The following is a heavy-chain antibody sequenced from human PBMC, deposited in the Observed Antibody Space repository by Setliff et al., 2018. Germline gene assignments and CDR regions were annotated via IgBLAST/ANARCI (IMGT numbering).Heavy chain of an antibody. J-gene: IGHJ6*02. CDR2: IIPIFGTA. CDR3: ASDGQGNYNFWSGSYYYYGMDV. D-gene: IGHD3-3*01. CDR1: GGTFSSYA. Sequence: SVKVSCKASGGTFSSYAISWVRQAPGQGLEWMGGIIPIFGTANYAQKFQGRVTMTTDTSTSTAYMELRSLRSDGTAVYYCASDGQGNYNFWSGSYYYYGMDVWGQGTTVTVSS. V-gene: IGHV1-69*05.